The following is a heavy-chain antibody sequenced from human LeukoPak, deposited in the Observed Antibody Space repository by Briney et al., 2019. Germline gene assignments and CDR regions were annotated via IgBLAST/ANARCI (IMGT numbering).Heavy chain of an antibody. Sequence: EASVKVSCKASGYTFTSYGITWVRQAPGKGLEWMGCISAYNGNTYYAQNLQGRVTMSTDTSTSTAYMELRSLRSDDTAVYYCARDVGGYYYDSSGYGFDYWGQGTLVTVSS. D-gene: IGHD3-22*01. CDR3: ARDVGGYYYDSSGYGFDY. CDR1: GYTFTSYG. V-gene: IGHV1-18*01. CDR2: ISAYNGNT. J-gene: IGHJ4*02.